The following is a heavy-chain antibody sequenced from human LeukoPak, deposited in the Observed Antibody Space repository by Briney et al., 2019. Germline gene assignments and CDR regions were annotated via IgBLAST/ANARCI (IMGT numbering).Heavy chain of an antibody. Sequence: ASMKVSCKASGYTFTSYGISWVRQAPGQGLEWMGWISAYNGNTNYAQKLQGRVTMTTDTSTSTAYMELRSLRSDDTAVYYCARSPGRGYSYGYAFWYWGQGTLVTVSS. CDR3: ARSPGRGYSYGYAFWY. CDR1: GYTFTSYG. V-gene: IGHV1-18*04. CDR2: ISAYNGNT. D-gene: IGHD5-18*01. J-gene: IGHJ4*02.